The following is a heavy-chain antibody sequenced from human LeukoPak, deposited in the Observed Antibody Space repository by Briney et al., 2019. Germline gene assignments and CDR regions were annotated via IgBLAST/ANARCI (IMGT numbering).Heavy chain of an antibody. V-gene: IGHV1-18*01. CDR2: ISVQNGNT. J-gene: IGHJ4*02. D-gene: IGHD4-17*01. Sequence: ASVTVSCKASGYTFSSNGISWVRQAPGQGLEWMGWISVQNGNTNYAQKLQGRVTMTTDTSTSTAYMELRSLRSDDTAVYYCARDKTTTVTTGYWGQGTLVTVSS. CDR3: ARDKTTTVTTGY. CDR1: GYTFSSNG.